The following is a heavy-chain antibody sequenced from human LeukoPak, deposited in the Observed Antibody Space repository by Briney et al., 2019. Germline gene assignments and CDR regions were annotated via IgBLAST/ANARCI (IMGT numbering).Heavy chain of an antibody. CDR1: GGSISRYY. CDR2: IYYRGST. CDR3: ARGHYYESSGYYYNYYYYYYMDV. V-gene: IGHV4-59*01. D-gene: IGHD3-22*01. Sequence: SETLSLTCTVSGGSISRYYWSWIRHPPGKGLEWIGYIYYRGSTNYNPSIKSRVTISVDTSTHQFSLKLSSMTAADTAVYYCARGHYYESSGYYYNYYYYYYMDVWGKGTTVTVSS. J-gene: IGHJ6*03.